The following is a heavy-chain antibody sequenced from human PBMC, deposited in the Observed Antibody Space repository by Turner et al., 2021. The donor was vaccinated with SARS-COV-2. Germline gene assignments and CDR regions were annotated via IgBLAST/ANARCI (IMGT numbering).Heavy chain of an antibody. J-gene: IGHJ4*02. CDR2: MYWDDDK. D-gene: IGHD2-21*01. Sequence: QLTLKESGPTLVTPTQPLTLPCTFSGFSLSTRGVGVGWIRQPSVKSLEWLELMYWDDDKRYSPSLTSRLTITKDTSKNQVVITMTNMDPVDTATYYCARHIVVAIFDYWGQGTLVTVSS. CDR3: ARHIVVAIFDY. CDR1: GFSLSTRGVG. V-gene: IGHV2-5*02.